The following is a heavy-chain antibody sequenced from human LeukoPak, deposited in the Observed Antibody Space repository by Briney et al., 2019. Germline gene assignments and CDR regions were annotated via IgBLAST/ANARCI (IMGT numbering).Heavy chain of an antibody. D-gene: IGHD3-22*01. CDR2: IIPMFGAV. V-gene: IGHV1-69*06. CDR3: VRDYDISGPQKNFFDY. Sequence: SVKVSCKASGGTFSSYAISWVRQAPGQGLQWMGGIIPMFGAVNYAQKFQGRVTITADKSTGTAYMELSSLRSEDTAAYHCVRDYDISGPQKNFFDYWGQGTLVTVSS. J-gene: IGHJ4*02. CDR1: GGTFSSYA.